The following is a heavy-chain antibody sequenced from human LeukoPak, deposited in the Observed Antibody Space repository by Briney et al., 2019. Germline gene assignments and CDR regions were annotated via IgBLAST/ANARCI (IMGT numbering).Heavy chain of an antibody. D-gene: IGHD2-8*01. Sequence: PGRFLRLSCAASGFIFSTYGMHWVRQAPDKGLEWVAVISYDGRNTYYADSVKGRFTISRDNSKDTLYLQIHSLRTGDTAVYYCAKDESRYCTTSSCYPHDYWGQGTLVTVSS. CDR1: GFIFSTYG. CDR3: AKDESRYCTTSSCYPHDY. CDR2: ISYDGRNT. V-gene: IGHV3-30*18. J-gene: IGHJ4*02.